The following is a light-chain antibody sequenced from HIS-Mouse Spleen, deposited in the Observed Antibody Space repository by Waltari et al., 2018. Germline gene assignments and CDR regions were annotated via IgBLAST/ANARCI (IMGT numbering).Light chain of an antibody. CDR3: YSTDSSGNHRV. V-gene: IGLV3-10*01. CDR2: EDS. J-gene: IGLJ2*01. Sequence: SYELTQPPSVSVSPGQTARITCSGDALPKKNPYCYQPKSGQAPVPVLYEDSKRPSGIPERFSGSSSGTMATLTISGAQVEDEADYYCYSTDSSGNHRVFGGGTKLTVL. CDR1: ALPKKN.